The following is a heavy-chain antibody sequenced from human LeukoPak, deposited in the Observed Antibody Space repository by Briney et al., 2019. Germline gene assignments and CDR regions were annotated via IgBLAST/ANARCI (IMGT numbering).Heavy chain of an antibody. D-gene: IGHD3-22*01. CDR1: GGSFSGYY. V-gene: IGHV4-34*01. CDR3: ARQRGTMIVVVILNFDY. J-gene: IGHJ4*02. CDR2: INHSGSA. Sequence: SETLSLTCAVYGGSFSGYYWSWIRQPPGKGLEWIGEINHSGSANYNPSLKSRVTISVDTSKNQFSLKLSSVTAADTAVYYCARQRGTMIVVVILNFDYWGQGTLVTVSS.